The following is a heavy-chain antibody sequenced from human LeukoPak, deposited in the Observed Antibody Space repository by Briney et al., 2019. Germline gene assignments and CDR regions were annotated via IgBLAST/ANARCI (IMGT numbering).Heavy chain of an antibody. V-gene: IGHV4-39*07. J-gene: IGHJ3*02. CDR3: ARWYSGSLDAFDI. CDR2: IHYSGST. Sequence: SETLSLTCTVSGGSISSSTYYWGWIRQSPGKGLEWIGTIHYSGSTSYNPSLKSRVTISVDTSKNQFSLKLSSVTAADTAVYYCARWYSGSLDAFDIWGQGTMVTVSS. D-gene: IGHD1-26*01. CDR1: GGSISSSTYY.